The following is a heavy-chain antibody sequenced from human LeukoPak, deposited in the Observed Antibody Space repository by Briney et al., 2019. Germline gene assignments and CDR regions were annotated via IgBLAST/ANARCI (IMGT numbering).Heavy chain of an antibody. D-gene: IGHD3-22*01. Sequence: ASLQVSCNISGYALTDFSMHWVRQAPGKGLEWMGGFNREDDEAIYAPHFQGRVTVTEDTSTDTAYMELSSLRSEDTAVYYCATLDSYYDNSGRPLVPDWGQGTLVTVSS. V-gene: IGHV1-24*01. CDR3: ATLDSYYDNSGRPLVPD. CDR2: FNREDDEA. CDR1: GYALTDFS. J-gene: IGHJ4*02.